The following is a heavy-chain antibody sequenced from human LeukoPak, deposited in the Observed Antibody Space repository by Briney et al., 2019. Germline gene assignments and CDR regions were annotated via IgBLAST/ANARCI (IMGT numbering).Heavy chain of an antibody. V-gene: IGHV4-34*01. Sequence: SETLSLTCAVYGGSFSGYYWSWIRQPPGKGLEWIGEINHSGSTNYNPSLKSRVTISVDTSKNQFSLKLSSVTAADTAVYYCARVLGSGGRWFDPWGQGTLVTVSS. J-gene: IGHJ5*02. CDR2: INHSGST. CDR3: ARVLGSGGRWFDP. CDR1: GGSFSGYY. D-gene: IGHD2-15*01.